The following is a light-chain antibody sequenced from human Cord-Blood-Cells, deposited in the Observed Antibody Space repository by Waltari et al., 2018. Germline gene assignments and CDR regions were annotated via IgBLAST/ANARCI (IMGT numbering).Light chain of an antibody. CDR1: QSLLHSDGNTY. CDR2: KVS. CDR3: MQGTHWPPIT. V-gene: IGKV2-30*02. J-gene: IGKJ5*01. Sequence: DVVMTQSPLSLPVTLGQPASISCSSRQSLLHSDGNTYLNWFQQRPGQSPRRLIYKVSNRDSGVPDRFSGSGSGTDFTLKISRVEAEDVGVYYCMQGTHWPPITFGQGTRLEIK.